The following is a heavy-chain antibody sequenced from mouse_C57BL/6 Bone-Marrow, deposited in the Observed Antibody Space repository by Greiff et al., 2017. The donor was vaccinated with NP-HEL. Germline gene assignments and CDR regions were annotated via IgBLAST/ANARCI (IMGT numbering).Heavy chain of an antibody. J-gene: IGHJ4*01. CDR3: ASPKLYYDYDDYAMDY. CDR1: GYTFTEYT. V-gene: IGHV1-62-2*01. CDR2: FYPGSGSI. D-gene: IGHD2-4*01. Sequence: VQLQESGAELVKPGASVKLSCKASGYTFTEYTIHWVKQRSGQGLEWIGWFYPGSGSIKYNEKFKDKATLTADKSSSTVYMELSRLTSEDSAVYFCASPKLYYDYDDYAMDYWGQGTSVTVSS.